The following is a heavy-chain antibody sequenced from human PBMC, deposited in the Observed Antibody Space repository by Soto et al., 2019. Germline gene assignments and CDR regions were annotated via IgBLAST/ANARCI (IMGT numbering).Heavy chain of an antibody. D-gene: IGHD6-19*01. CDR2: IYNGERT. CDR1: GASISNKY. V-gene: IGHV4-59*01. J-gene: IGHJ4*02. Sequence: QVQLQESGPGLVKPSETMSLTCTASGASISNKYWNWIRQPPGKGLEWIGHIYNGERTNYNPSLKXXVTISVDTSKNQFSLKRGSVTAADTAVYYCAQTTGWPGFDYWGQGILVTVSS. CDR3: AQTTGWPGFDY.